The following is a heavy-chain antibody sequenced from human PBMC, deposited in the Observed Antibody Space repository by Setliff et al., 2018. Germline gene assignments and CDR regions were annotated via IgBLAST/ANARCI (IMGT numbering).Heavy chain of an antibody. V-gene: IGHV3-15*01. CDR3: ARGGDYCGGECYIPPPDSY. Sequence: GSLRLSCAASGFTFSDYYMSWIRQAPGKGLEWVGRIKRITDSGTTDHAAPVKGRFTVSRDISKNTLYLQMNSLRPEDTAVYYCARGGDYCGGECYIPPPDSYWGQGTLVTVSS. CDR2: IKRITDSGTT. J-gene: IGHJ4*02. CDR1: GFTFSDYY. D-gene: IGHD2-21*01.